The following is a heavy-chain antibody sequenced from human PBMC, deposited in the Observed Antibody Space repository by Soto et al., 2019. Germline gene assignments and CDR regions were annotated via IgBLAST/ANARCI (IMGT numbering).Heavy chain of an antibody. CDR1: GVSVSSDIYY. J-gene: IGHJ6*02. Sequence: QVQLQESGPGLVKPSQTLSLTCSVSGVSVSSDIYYWSWIRHHPGKGLEWIGYIYYSGNTNYNPSLGGRVTISLDTSKNHFSLRLRSVTPADTAVYYCARYPVVVVPAANYGLDVWGQGTTVTVSS. CDR3: ARYPVVVVPAANYGLDV. CDR2: IYYSGNT. V-gene: IGHV4-31*03. D-gene: IGHD2-2*01.